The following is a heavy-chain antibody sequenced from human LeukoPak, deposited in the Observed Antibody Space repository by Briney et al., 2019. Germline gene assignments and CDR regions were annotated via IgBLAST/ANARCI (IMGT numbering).Heavy chain of an antibody. J-gene: IGHJ6*03. CDR3: ATLYYYDSSGYYSNPIYYYYMDV. Sequence: SETLSLTCTVSGGSISSYYCSWIRQPPGKGLEWIGHIYYSGTTNYNPSLKSRVTISVDTSKSQFSLKLSSVTAADTAVYYCATLYYYDSSGYYSNPIYYYYMDVWGKGTTVTVSS. V-gene: IGHV4-59*12. CDR1: GGSISSYY. D-gene: IGHD3-22*01. CDR2: IYYSGTT.